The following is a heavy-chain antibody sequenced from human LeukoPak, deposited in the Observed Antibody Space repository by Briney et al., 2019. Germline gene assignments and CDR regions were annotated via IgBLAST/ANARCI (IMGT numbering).Heavy chain of an antibody. Sequence: GESLKISCKGSGYIFTSYWIGWVRQMPGKGLEWMGIIYPGDSDTRYSPSFQGQVTISADKSISTAYLQWSSLKASDTAMYYCARGYIVVVPAAIDDAFDIWGQGTMVTVSS. CDR1: GYIFTSYW. D-gene: IGHD2-2*01. J-gene: IGHJ3*02. CDR3: ARGYIVVVPAAIDDAFDI. CDR2: IYPGDSDT. V-gene: IGHV5-51*01.